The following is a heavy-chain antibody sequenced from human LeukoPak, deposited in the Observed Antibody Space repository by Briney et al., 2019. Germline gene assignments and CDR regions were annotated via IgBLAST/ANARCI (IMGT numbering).Heavy chain of an antibody. CDR1: GGSISGHY. Sequence: SGTLSLTCTVSGGSISGHYWSWIRQPPGKGLEWIGYIYSSGSTNYNPSLKSRITMSLDTSKNQFSLKLSSVTAADTAVYYCARALVGASINYWGQGTLVTVSS. D-gene: IGHD1-26*01. CDR2: IYSSGST. J-gene: IGHJ4*02. CDR3: ARALVGASINY. V-gene: IGHV4-59*11.